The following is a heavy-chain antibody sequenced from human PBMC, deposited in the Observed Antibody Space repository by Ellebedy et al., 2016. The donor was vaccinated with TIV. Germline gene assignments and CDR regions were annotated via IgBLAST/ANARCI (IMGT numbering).Heavy chain of an antibody. V-gene: IGHV1-69*13. CDR2: IIPIFGTA. Sequence: SVKVSXXASGGTFSSYAISWVRQAPGQGLEWMGGIIPIFGTANYAQKFQGRVTITADDSTSTAYMELSSLRSEDTAVYYCARSAMVRGVTSYYYGMDVWGQGTTVTVSS. CDR1: GGTFSSYA. D-gene: IGHD3-10*01. CDR3: ARSAMVRGVTSYYYGMDV. J-gene: IGHJ6*02.